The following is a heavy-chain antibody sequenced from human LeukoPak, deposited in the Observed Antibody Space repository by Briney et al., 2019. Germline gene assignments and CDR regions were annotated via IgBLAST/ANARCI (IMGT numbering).Heavy chain of an antibody. V-gene: IGHV3-74*01. CDR2: INTDGSSP. J-gene: IGHJ4*02. Sequence: PGGSLRLSCAASEFTFGDYWMHWVRQVPGKGLVWVSHINTDGSSPTYGDSGKGRFTVSRDNAKNTLFLQMNRLRVEDTAVYYCARGTAATAGIDYWGQGTLVTVSS. CDR1: EFTFGDYW. D-gene: IGHD6-13*01. CDR3: ARGTAATAGIDY.